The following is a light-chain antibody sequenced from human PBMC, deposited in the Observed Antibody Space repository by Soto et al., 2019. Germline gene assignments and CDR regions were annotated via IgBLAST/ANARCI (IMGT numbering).Light chain of an antibody. CDR1: QSVSSY. Sequence: EIVLTQSPGTLSLSVGERVTLSCRASQSVSSYLAWYQQTPGQAPRLLIYDTSNRATGTPDRFSGSGSGTDFTLTIIRREPEDFTVYYCQQYGSSPLTFGGGTTVEIK. CDR3: QQYGSSPLT. J-gene: IGKJ4*01. CDR2: DTS. V-gene: IGKV3-20*01.